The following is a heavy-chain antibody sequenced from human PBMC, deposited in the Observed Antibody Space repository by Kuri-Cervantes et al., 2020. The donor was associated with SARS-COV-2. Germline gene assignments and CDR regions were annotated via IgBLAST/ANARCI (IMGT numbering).Heavy chain of an antibody. CDR2: ISPILGTA. D-gene: IGHD7-27*01. J-gene: IGHJ4*02. V-gene: IGHV1-69*16. CDR3: ARDTGNRRLGIDS. Sequence: KVSCKASGDTLNHYILNWVRQAPGQGLEWMGGISPILGTAIYAKKFQDRVTITADESTSTAYMELSSLRSDDTAVYYCARDTGNRRLGIDSWGQGTLVTVSS. CDR1: GDTLNHYI.